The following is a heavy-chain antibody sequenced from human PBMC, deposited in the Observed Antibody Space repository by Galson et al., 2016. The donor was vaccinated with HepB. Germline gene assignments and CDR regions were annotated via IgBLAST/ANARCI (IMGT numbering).Heavy chain of an antibody. Sequence: SETLSLTCAVSGASVSSSNWWTWVRQSPGKGLEWVGEIYHGGTTYYNPSLKSRVSISTDWSKNQFSLNLGSVTAADTAVYYCTRVEGGSSGTSCVFDPWGQGILVTVSS. CDR2: IYHGGTT. CDR3: TRVEGGSSGTSCVFDP. CDR1: GASVSSSNW. J-gene: IGHJ5*02. D-gene: IGHD2-2*01. V-gene: IGHV4-4*02.